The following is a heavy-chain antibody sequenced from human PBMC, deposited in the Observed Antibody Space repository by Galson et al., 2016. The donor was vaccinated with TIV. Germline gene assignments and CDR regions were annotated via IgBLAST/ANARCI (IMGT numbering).Heavy chain of an antibody. Sequence: QSGAEVKKPGASVKVSCKASEDTFSNHAISWARQAPGQGLEWMGRIVPIFRTPTYAQKFQGRVTLTADESTSTAYMELSNLRSEDTAVYYCAREMYFYDSSRKGDAFDVWGQGSMVTVSS. CDR2: IVPIFRTP. D-gene: IGHD3-22*01. J-gene: IGHJ3*01. CDR3: AREMYFYDSSRKGDAFDV. V-gene: IGHV1-69*13. CDR1: EDTFSNHA.